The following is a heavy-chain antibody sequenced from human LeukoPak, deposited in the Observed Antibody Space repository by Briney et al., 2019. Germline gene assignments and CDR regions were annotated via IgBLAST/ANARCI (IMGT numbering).Heavy chain of an antibody. CDR3: ARGGHGAADQ. D-gene: IGHD1-26*01. CDR1: GFTFSTYT. Sequence: GGSLRLPCAASGFTFSTYTMTWVRQAPGKGLEWLSYISPSTTHTSYADSVKGRFTISRDNAKNLLFLQMNSLRAEGTAVYYCARGGHGAADQWGQGTLVTVSS. V-gene: IGHV3-21*04. CDR2: ISPSTTHT. J-gene: IGHJ5*02.